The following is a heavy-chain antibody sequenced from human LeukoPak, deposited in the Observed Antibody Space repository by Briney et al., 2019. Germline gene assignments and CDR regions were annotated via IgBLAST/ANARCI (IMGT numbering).Heavy chain of an antibody. D-gene: IGHD3-22*01. CDR2: INPGVGST. CDR3: ARVRDTPRGSIHYDSSGYRYYYYGMDV. J-gene: IGHJ6*02. CDR1: GYTFTSYY. Sequence: ASVKVSCKASGYTFTSYYMHWVRQAPGQGLEWMGIINPGVGSTTYAQKFQGRVTMTRDTSTSTVYMELSSLRSEDTAVYYCARVRDTPRGSIHYDSSGYRYYYYGMDVWGQGTTVTVSS. V-gene: IGHV1-46*01.